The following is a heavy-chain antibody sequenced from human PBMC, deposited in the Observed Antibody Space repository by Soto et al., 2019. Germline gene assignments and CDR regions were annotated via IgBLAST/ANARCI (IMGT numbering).Heavy chain of an antibody. V-gene: IGHV1-46*02. Sequence: QVQLVQSGAEVKKPGASVRVPCKASDSSFNASNRNWVGKAQGQGPEWMGVINPSGASTSYAQKFQGRVTMTRDTSTSTVYMELSSLRSEDTALYYCASDYNAYQRQHVFDIWGQGTLVTVSS. CDR2: INPSGAST. CDR3: ASDYNAYQRQHVFDI. J-gene: IGHJ3*02. D-gene: IGHD3-10*01. CDR1: DSSFNASN.